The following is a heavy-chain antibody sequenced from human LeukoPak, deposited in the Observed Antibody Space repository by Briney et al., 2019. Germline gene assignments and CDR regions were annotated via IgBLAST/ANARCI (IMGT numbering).Heavy chain of an antibody. V-gene: IGHV4-30-4*08. CDR1: GVSISSGDYY. CDR2: IYYSGST. Sequence: PSETLSLTCTVSGVSISSGDYYWSWIRQPPGKGLEWIGYIYYSGSTYYNPSLKSRVTISVDTSKNQFSLKLSSVTAADTAVYYCARDSSSTDYYYYMDVWGKGTTVTVSS. J-gene: IGHJ6*03. D-gene: IGHD6-6*01. CDR3: ARDSSSTDYYYYMDV.